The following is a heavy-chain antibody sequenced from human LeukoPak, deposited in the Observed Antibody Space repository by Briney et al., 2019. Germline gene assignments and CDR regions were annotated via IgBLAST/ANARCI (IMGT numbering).Heavy chain of an antibody. CDR3: VKSGGYGLIDY. Sequence: SETLSLTCTVSGGSISGYYWSWIRQPPGKGLEWIGNIYYTGSTYYNASLQSRVTISIDTSKNQFSLRLNSVTAADTAMYYCVKSGGYGLIDYWGQGTLVTVSS. J-gene: IGHJ4*02. V-gene: IGHV4-59*04. CDR2: IYYTGST. D-gene: IGHD1-26*01. CDR1: GGSISGYY.